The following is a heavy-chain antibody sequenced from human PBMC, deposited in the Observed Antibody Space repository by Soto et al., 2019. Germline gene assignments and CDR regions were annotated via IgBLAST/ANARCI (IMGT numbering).Heavy chain of an antibody. CDR2: ISSSSSYI. J-gene: IGHJ4*02. CDR3: AGIFYYYGSAVY. CDR1: GFTFSSYS. D-gene: IGHD3-10*01. V-gene: IGHV3-21*01. Sequence: PGGSLRLSCAASGFTFSSYSMNWVRQAPGKGLEWVSSISSSSSYIYYADSVKGRFTISRDNAKNSLYLQMNSLRAEDTAVYYCAGIFYYYGSAVYWGQGTLVTVSS.